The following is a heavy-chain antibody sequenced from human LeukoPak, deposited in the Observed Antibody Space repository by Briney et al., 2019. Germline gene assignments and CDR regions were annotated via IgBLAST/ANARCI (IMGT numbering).Heavy chain of an antibody. D-gene: IGHD3-16*01. CDR2: ISAYDGNT. CDR1: GYTFTSYD. Sequence: ASVKVSCKASGYTFTSYDISWVRQAPGQGLEWMGWISAYDGNTNYAQKLQGRVTMTTDTSTSTAYMELRSLRSDDTAVYYCARDGRLTGAGGGFDYWGQGTLVTVSS. CDR3: ARDGRLTGAGGGFDY. V-gene: IGHV1-18*04. J-gene: IGHJ4*02.